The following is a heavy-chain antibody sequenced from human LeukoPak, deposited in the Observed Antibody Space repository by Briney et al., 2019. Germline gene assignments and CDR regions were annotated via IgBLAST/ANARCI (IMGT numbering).Heavy chain of an antibody. CDR3: ARGRNYDFWSGYYVDRWFDP. J-gene: IGHJ5*02. CDR1: GYTFTGYY. V-gene: IGHV1-8*03. D-gene: IGHD3-3*01. CDR2: MNPNSGNT. Sequence: ASVKVSCKASGYTFTGYYMHWVRQATGQGLEWMGWMNPNSGNTGYAQKFQGRVTITRNTSISTAYMELSSLRSEDTAVYYCARGRNYDFWSGYYVDRWFDPWGQGTLVTVSS.